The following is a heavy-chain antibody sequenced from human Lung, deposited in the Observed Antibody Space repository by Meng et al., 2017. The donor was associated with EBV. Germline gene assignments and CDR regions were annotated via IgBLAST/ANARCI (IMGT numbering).Heavy chain of an antibody. CDR1: GGTFSSYA. CDR3: ARGATSVFDL. J-gene: IGHJ2*01. V-gene: IGHV1-69*01. CDR2: IIPMFGTA. Sequence: QVQLGPSGAEVKKPGSSVGVSCKASGGTFSSYAISWVRQAPGQGLEWMGGIIPMFGTAKYAQKFQARVTITADESTSTAYMELTSLISEDTAVYYCARGATSVFDLWGRGTLVTVSS.